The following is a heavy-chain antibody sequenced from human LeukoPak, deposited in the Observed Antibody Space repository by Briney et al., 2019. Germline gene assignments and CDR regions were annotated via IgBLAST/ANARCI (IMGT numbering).Heavy chain of an antibody. V-gene: IGHV1-18*01. CDR2: ISSYNGNT. CDR1: GYTFTSYG. Sequence: ASVKVSCKASGYTFTSYGLSWVRQAPGQGLQWMGWISSYNGNTNYAQKIQGRVTMTTDTSTNTAYMELRSLRSDDTAVYYCTRDYSLSSSGPPYGFDIWGQGTMVTVSP. J-gene: IGHJ3*02. D-gene: IGHD6-19*01. CDR3: TRDYSLSSSGPPYGFDI.